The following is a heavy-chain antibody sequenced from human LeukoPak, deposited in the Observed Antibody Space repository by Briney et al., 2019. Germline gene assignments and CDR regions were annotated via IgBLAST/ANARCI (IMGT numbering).Heavy chain of an antibody. CDR2: ISGSGGST. CDR3: AKLYYDFWSGYPYYFDY. D-gene: IGHD3-3*01. V-gene: IGHV3-23*01. CDR1: GFTFSSYA. Sequence: GGSLRLSCAASGFTFSSYAMSWVRQAPGKGLEWVSAISGSGGSTYYADSVKGRFTISRDNSKKSVYLQINSLRAEDTAVYYCAKLYYDFWSGYPYYFDYWGQGTLVTVSS. J-gene: IGHJ4*02.